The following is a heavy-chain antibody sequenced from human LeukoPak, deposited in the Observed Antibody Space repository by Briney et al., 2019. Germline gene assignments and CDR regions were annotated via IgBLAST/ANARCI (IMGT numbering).Heavy chain of an antibody. D-gene: IGHD5-18*01. Sequence: SETLSLTCAVYGGSFSGYYWSWIRQPPGKGLEWIGEINHSGSTNYNPSLKSRVTISVDTSKNQFSLQLNSVTPEDTAVYYCARMLYSYGAPWLDYWGQGTLVTVSS. CDR1: GGSFSGYY. CDR3: ARMLYSYGAPWLDY. CDR2: INHSGST. V-gene: IGHV4-34*01. J-gene: IGHJ4*02.